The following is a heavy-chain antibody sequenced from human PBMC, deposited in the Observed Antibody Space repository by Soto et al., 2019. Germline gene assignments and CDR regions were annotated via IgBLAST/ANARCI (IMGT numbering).Heavy chain of an antibody. D-gene: IGHD2-21*01. CDR3: AASCVGCGGFNFYGMDV. V-gene: IGHV4-31*08. Sequence: QVQLQESGPGLVKPSQTLSLTCTVSGGSISSGGYYWSWIRQHPGKGLEWIGYIYYSGSTYYNPSLKNRLTIQVGASKNPFSLKLSSVTAADTAVSYYAASCVGCGGFNFYGMDVWGQGTTVTVSS. J-gene: IGHJ6*02. CDR1: GGSISSGGYY. CDR2: IYYSGST.